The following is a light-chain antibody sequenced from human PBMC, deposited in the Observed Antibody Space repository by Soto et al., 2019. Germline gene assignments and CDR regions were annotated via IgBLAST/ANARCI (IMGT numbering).Light chain of an antibody. CDR1: KLGDKY. J-gene: IGLJ2*01. CDR2: QDS. CDR3: QAWDSSTGV. V-gene: IGLV3-1*01. Sequence: SYELTQPPSVSVSPGQTASITGSGDKLGDKYACWYQQKPGQSPVLVIYQDSKRPSGIPERFSGSNSGNTATLTISGTQAMDEADYYCQAWDSSTGVFGGGTKVTVL.